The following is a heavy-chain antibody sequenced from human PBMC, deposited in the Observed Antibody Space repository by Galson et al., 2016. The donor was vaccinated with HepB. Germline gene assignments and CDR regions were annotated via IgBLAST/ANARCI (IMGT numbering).Heavy chain of an antibody. J-gene: IGHJ4*02. CDR1: GFTFSNYW. CDR3: GVQRWA. D-gene: IGHD5-18*01. CDR2: INNDGSRS. Sequence: SLRLSCAASGFTFSNYWMHWVRQAPGKGPVWVSHINNDGSRSTYADSVKGRFTISRDNAKHTLDLQMNSLRVEDTAIYYCGVQRWAWGQGTRVTVSS. V-gene: IGHV3-74*01.